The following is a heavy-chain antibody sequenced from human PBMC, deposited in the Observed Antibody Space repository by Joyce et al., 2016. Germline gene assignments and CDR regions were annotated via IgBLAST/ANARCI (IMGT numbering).Heavy chain of an antibody. V-gene: IGHV3-53*01. CDR3: ARVPGVH. CDR1: GFTVSNNY. CDR2: IYRGGDT. Sequence: EVQLVESGGGLIQPGGSLRLSCAASGFTVSNNYMTWVRQAPGKGLEWVSFIYRGGDTYDADAVKGRFTISRDKNTLYLQMNGLRVEDTALYYCARVPGVHWGQGTLVTVSS. J-gene: IGHJ4*02. D-gene: IGHD3-10*01.